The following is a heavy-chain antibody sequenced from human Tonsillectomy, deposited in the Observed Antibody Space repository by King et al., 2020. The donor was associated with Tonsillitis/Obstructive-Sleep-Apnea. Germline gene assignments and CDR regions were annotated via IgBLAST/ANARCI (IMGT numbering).Heavy chain of an antibody. CDR2: IRRSSSYT. V-gene: IGHV3-11*05. J-gene: IGHJ3*02. D-gene: IGHD2-15*01. CDR3: ARVGYCSGGSCLPDAFDI. Sequence: VQLVESGGGLVKPGGSLRLSCAASGFTFSDYYMSWIRQAPGKGLEWVSYIRRSSSYTNYADSVKGRFTISRDNAKNSLYLQMNSLRAEDTAVYYCARVGYCSGGSCLPDAFDIWGQGTMVTVSS. CDR1: GFTFSDYY.